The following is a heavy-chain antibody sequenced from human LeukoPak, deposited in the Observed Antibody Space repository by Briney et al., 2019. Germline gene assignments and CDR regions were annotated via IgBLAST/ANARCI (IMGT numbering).Heavy chain of an antibody. CDR2: IYTSGST. J-gene: IGHJ3*01. D-gene: IGHD3-10*01. V-gene: IGHV4-61*02. Sequence: PSQTLSLTCTVSGGSISSGSYYWSWIRQPAGKGLEWIGRIYTSGSTNYSPSLKSRVTISVDTSKNQFSLELSSVTAADTAVYYCVGHYYGSGSYTQDAFDVWGQGTMVTVSS. CDR1: GGSISSGSYY. CDR3: VGHYYGSGSYTQDAFDV.